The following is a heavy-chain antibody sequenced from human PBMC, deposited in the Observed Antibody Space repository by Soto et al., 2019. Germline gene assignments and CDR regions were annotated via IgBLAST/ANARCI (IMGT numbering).Heavy chain of an antibody. CDR2: IKWDASEK. Sequence: EVQLEESGGGLVQPGGSLRLSCAASGFTFGSYWMSWVRQAPGKGLEWLATIKWDASEKKYVESVKGSFTMSRNNAKNSRCLPMDSLRAEDTAVSYCASGSGYGSAASVYHYLDYWCHGTLFTFSS. D-gene: IGHD3-10*01. J-gene: IGHJ4*01. CDR1: GFTFGSYW. V-gene: IGHV3-7*01. CDR3: ASGSGYGSAASVYHYLDY.